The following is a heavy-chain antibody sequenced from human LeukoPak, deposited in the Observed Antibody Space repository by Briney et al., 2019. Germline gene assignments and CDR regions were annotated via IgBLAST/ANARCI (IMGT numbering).Heavy chain of an antibody. CDR3: ACGGDSGY. CDR1: GFRFSDYY. J-gene: IGHJ4*02. D-gene: IGHD2-21*02. Sequence: GGSLRLSCAASGFRFSDYYTSWIRQAPGKGLEWVAYISSRGSDTTYYADPVRGRFTISRDNAKNSLYLQMDSLRAEDTAVYYCACGGDSGYWGQGTLVTVSP. V-gene: IGHV3-11*01. CDR2: ISSRGSDTT.